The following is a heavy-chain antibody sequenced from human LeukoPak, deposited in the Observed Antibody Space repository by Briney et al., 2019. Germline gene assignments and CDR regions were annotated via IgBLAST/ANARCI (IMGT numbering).Heavy chain of an antibody. V-gene: IGHV1-2*02. CDR2: INPNSGGT. Sequence: GASVKVSCKASGYTFTGYYMHWVRQAPGQGLEWMGWINPNSGGTKYAQKFQRRVTMTRDTSISTAYMGLSRLRSDDTAVYYCARVQVTTLSGRDYWGQGNLVTVSS. CDR1: GYTFTGYY. J-gene: IGHJ4*02. D-gene: IGHD4-17*01. CDR3: ARVQVTTLSGRDY.